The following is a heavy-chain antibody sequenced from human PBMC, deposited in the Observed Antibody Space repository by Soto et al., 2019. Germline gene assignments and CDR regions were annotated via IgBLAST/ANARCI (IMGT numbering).Heavy chain of an antibody. CDR1: GFTVKNYQ. D-gene: IGHD6-19*01. CDR2: IYSGGVT. CDR3: AKDRGVFAGGWEYFDY. V-gene: IGHV3-53*01. J-gene: IGHJ4*02. Sequence: EVQLVESGGGLIQPGGSLRLSCAASGFTVKNYQMNWVRQAPGKGLEWVSVIYSGGVTYYPDSVKGRFTIIRDTSRNSVYLQMNSLRADDTAIYYCAKDRGVFAGGWEYFDYWGQGALVTVSS.